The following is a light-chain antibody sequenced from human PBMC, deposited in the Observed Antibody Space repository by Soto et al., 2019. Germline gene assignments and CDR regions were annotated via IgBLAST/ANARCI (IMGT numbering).Light chain of an antibody. CDR2: DAS. J-gene: IGKJ3*01. Sequence: EIVLTQSPATLSLSPGDRATLSCRASQSVSSYLAWYQQKPGQAPRLLIYDASNRATGIPARFSGSGSGTDFTLTIGSLEPEDFAVYYCQQRSNWPLTFGRGTKVDIK. V-gene: IGKV3-11*01. CDR3: QQRSNWPLT. CDR1: QSVSSY.